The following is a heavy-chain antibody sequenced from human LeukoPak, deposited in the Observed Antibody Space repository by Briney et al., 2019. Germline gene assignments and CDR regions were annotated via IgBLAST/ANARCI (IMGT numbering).Heavy chain of an antibody. D-gene: IGHD3-10*01. Sequence: GGSLRLSCAASGFTFSSYAMSWVRHAPGKGLEWVSAISGSGGSTYYADSVKGRFTISRDNSKNTLYLQMSSLGAEDTAVYYCAKDLRFGELGYYYGMDVWGQGTTVTVSS. CDR2: ISGSGGST. J-gene: IGHJ6*02. CDR1: GFTFSSYA. V-gene: IGHV3-23*01. CDR3: AKDLRFGELGYYYGMDV.